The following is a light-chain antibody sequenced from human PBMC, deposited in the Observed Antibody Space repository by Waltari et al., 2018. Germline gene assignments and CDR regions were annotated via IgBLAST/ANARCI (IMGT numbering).Light chain of an antibody. J-gene: IGKJ1*01. Sequence: EIVLTQYPGTLYLSPGDRATLSCRSSQTISYTSLAWYQQKPGQGPRLLIYGASNRPTGVPSRFSGSGSGHDFTLAISRLEPDDFAVYYWQHYGTSSWTFGQGTKVEVK. CDR2: GAS. CDR1: QTISYTS. CDR3: QHYGTSSWT. V-gene: IGKV3-20*01.